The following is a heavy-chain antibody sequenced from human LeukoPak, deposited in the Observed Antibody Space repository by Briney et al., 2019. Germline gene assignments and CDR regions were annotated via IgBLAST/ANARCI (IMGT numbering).Heavy chain of an antibody. CDR1: GFTFSSYW. D-gene: IGHD3-22*01. Sequence: GGSLRLSCAASGFTFSSYWMSWVRQAPGKGLEWVSAISGSGDSTYYADSVKGRFTISRDNAKNSLYLQMNSLRAEDTAVYYCAREYDTSAFDIWGQGTMVTVSS. CDR2: ISGSGDST. J-gene: IGHJ3*02. V-gene: IGHV3-23*01. CDR3: AREYDTSAFDI.